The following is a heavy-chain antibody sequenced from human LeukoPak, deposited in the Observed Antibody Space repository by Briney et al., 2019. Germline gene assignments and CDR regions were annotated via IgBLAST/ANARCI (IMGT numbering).Heavy chain of an antibody. D-gene: IGHD6-19*01. Sequence: SETLSLTCTVSGGSISSSSYYWGWIRQPPGKGLEWIGSIYYSGSTYYNPSLKSRVTISVDTSKNQFSLKLSSVTAADTAVYYCARGAGIAVAFLFDYWGQGTLVTVSS. J-gene: IGHJ4*02. CDR3: ARGAGIAVAFLFDY. CDR2: IYYSGST. CDR1: GGSISSSSYY. V-gene: IGHV4-39*07.